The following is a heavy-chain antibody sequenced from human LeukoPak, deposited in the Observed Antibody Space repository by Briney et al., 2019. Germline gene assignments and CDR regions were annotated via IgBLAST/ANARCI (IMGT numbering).Heavy chain of an antibody. Sequence: SGTLSLTCTVSGGSISSYYWSWIRQPPGKGLEWIGYIYYSGSTNYNPSLKSRVTISVDTSKNQFSLKLSSVTAADTAVYYCAFAVAGTETDSFYFDYWGQGTLVTVSS. CDR1: GGSISSYY. V-gene: IGHV4-59*01. CDR3: AFAVAGTETDSFYFDY. D-gene: IGHD6-19*01. J-gene: IGHJ4*02. CDR2: IYYSGST.